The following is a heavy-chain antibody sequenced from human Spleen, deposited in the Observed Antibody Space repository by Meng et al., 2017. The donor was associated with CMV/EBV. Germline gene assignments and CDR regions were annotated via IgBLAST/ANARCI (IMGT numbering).Heavy chain of an antibody. J-gene: IGHJ6*02. Sequence: SVKVSCKASGYTFTGYYMYWVRQAPGQGLEWMGGIIPILGVTNHAQKFQGRSTITADKSTSTAYMELNSLRSEDTAIYYCARGDRMADYYYNMDVWGQGTTVTVSS. V-gene: IGHV1-69*10. CDR1: GYTFTGYY. D-gene: IGHD2-8*01. CDR3: ARGDRMADYYYNMDV. CDR2: IIPILGVT.